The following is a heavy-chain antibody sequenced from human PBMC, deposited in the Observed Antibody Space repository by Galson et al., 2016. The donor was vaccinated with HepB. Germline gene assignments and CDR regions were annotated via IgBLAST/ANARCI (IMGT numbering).Heavy chain of an antibody. CDR3: ARYSSGYRPNFDY. V-gene: IGHV4-39*01. D-gene: IGHD3-22*01. J-gene: IGHJ4*02. CDR2: VYYSGST. CDR1: GGSISSSHYY. Sequence: ETLSLTCTVSGGSISSSHYYCGWIRQPPGKGLAWIGNVYYSGSTYYNPSLKSRVTISVDTSKNQFSLKLSSVTAADTAVYYCARYSSGYRPNFDYWGQGTLVAVSS.